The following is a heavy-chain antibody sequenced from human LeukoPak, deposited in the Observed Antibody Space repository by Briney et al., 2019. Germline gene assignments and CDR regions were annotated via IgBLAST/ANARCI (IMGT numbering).Heavy chain of an antibody. Sequence: SETLSLTCTVSGGSISSYFWTRIRQPPGKGLEWIGYFYNSGRTKYNPSLKSRVTISVDTSKNHFSLRLSSVTAADTGVYYCARGLEDSGWQPFYFDSWGQGSLVTVSS. J-gene: IGHJ4*02. D-gene: IGHD6-19*01. CDR1: GGSISSYF. CDR2: FYNSGRT. CDR3: ARGLEDSGWQPFYFDS. V-gene: IGHV4-59*01.